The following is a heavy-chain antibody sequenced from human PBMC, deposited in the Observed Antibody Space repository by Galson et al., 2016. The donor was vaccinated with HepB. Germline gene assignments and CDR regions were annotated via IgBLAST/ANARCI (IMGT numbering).Heavy chain of an antibody. CDR2: ISDDGDSK. Sequence: SCKASGDTFSNHYLHYLHWVRQAPGKGLEWLAVISDDGDSKYYADSVKGRFTIFRDNSKHSLYLQMNSLRVEDTAVYYCARDATRHGYNDGQLDYWGQGTLVSVSA. J-gene: IGHJ4*02. V-gene: IGHV3-30-3*01. CDR3: ARDATRHGYNDGQLDY. D-gene: IGHD5-24*01. CDR1: GDTFSNHYLH.